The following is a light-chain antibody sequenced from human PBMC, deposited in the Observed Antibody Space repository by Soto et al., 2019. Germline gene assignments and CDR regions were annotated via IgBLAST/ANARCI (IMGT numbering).Light chain of an antibody. CDR3: SSYAGSNNFVV. V-gene: IGLV2-8*01. J-gene: IGLJ2*01. CDR1: SSDVGDYNY. CDR2: EVS. Sequence: QSALTQPPSASGSPGQSVTISCTGTSSDVGDYNYVSWYQHHPGKAPKLMIYEVSKRPSGVPDRFSGSKSGNTASLTVSGVQYDDEADYYCSSYAGSNNFVVFGGGTKLTVL.